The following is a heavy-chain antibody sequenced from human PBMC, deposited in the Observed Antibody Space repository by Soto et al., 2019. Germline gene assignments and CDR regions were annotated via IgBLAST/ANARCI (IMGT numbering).Heavy chain of an antibody. J-gene: IGHJ6*02. CDR1: GCSLSSYC. V-gene: IGHV3-30*18. Sequence: RALKLTCVASGCSLSSYCMQWVRQAPGKGLEWVAVISYDGSNKYYADSVKGRFTISRDNSKNTLYLQMNSLRAEDTAVYYCAKDWNYYDSSGYYYYYYYGMDVWGQGTTVPVS. CDR3: AKDWNYYDSSGYYYYYYYGMDV. CDR2: ISYDGSNK. D-gene: IGHD3-22*01.